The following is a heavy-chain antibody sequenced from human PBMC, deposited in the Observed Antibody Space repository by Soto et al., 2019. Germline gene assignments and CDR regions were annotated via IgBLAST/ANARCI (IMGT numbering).Heavy chain of an antibody. D-gene: IGHD2-2*02. V-gene: IGHV4-31*03. J-gene: IGHJ6*02. CDR3: ARDPRHCSSTSCNNPV. Sequence: SETLSLTCTVSGGSISSGGYYWSWIRQHPGKGLEWIGYIYYSGSTYYNPSLKSRVTISVDTSKNQFSLKLSSVTAADTAVYYCARDPRHCSSTSCNNPVWGQGTTVTVSS. CDR1: GGSISSGGYY. CDR2: IYYSGST.